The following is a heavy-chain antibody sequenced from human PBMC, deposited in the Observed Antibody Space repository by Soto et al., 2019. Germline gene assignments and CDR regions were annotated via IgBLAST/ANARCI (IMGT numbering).Heavy chain of an antibody. V-gene: IGHV4-30-2*01. CDR1: GGSISSGGYS. Sequence: SETLSLTCAVSGGSISSGGYSWSWIRQPPGKGLEWIGYIYHSGSTYYNPSLKSRVTISVDRSKNQFSLKLSSVIAADTAVYYCARASTTVTTLDYWGQGTLVTVS. CDR3: ARASTTVTTLDY. CDR2: IYHSGST. D-gene: IGHD4-17*01. J-gene: IGHJ4*02.